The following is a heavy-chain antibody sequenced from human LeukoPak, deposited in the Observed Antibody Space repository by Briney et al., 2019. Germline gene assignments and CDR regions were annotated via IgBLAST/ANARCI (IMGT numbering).Heavy chain of an antibody. D-gene: IGHD5-18*01. CDR3: GKTTVGYSSGQKPAWPVDY. CDR1: GLTFRRHG. J-gene: IGHJ4*02. CDR2: ISYDGRNE. Sequence: GRSLRLSCTGLGLTFRRHGMHWVRQAPGKGLEWVAVISYDGRNEYYADSVQGRFTISRDNSKNTLYLQMNSLRAEDTAVYYCGKTTVGYSSGQKPAWPVDYWGQGTLVTVSS. V-gene: IGHV3-30*18.